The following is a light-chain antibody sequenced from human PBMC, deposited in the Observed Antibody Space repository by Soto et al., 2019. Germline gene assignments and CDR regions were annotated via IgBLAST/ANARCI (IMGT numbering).Light chain of an antibody. V-gene: IGLV2-14*01. Sequence: QSVLPQPASVSGSPGQSITISCTGTSSDVGGYNYVSWYQQHPGKAPKLMIYDVSNRPSGVSNRFSGSKSGNTASLTISGLQAEDEADYCCSSYTSSSTYVFGTGTKVTVL. CDR2: DVS. J-gene: IGLJ1*01. CDR1: SSDVGGYNY. CDR3: SSYTSSSTYV.